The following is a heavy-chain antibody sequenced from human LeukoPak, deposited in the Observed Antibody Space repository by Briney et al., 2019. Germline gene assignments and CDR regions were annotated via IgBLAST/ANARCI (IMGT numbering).Heavy chain of an antibody. CDR2: ISWNSGSI. V-gene: IGHV3-9*03. Sequence: GRSLRLSCAASGFTFDDYAMHWVRQAPGKGLEWGPGISWNSGSIGYADSVKGRFTISRDNAKNSLYLQMNSLRAEDMALYYCAKDDTAMVTGGAFDIWGQGTMVTVSS. J-gene: IGHJ3*02. D-gene: IGHD5-18*01. CDR3: AKDDTAMVTGGAFDI. CDR1: GFTFDDYA.